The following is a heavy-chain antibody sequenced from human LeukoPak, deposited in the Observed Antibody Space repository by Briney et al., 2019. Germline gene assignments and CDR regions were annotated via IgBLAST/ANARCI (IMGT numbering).Heavy chain of an antibody. Sequence: PSETLSLTCTVSGGSISSYYWSWIRQPAGKGLEWIGRIYYSESTYQNPSLKSRVTISVDTSKNQFSLKLSSVTAADTAVYYCARIPTVTFFDYWGQGTLVTASS. J-gene: IGHJ4*02. CDR1: GGSISSYY. CDR3: ARIPTVTFFDY. D-gene: IGHD4-17*01. V-gene: IGHV4-4*07. CDR2: IYYSEST.